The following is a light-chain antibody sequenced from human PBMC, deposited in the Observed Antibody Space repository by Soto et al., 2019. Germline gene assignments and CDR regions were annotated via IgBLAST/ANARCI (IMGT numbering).Light chain of an antibody. Sequence: EIVLTQPPGTLSLSPGERVTLSCRASQSVSSNYLAWYQQNPGQAPRLLIYGASSRATGIPDRFSGSGSGTDFTLTISRLEPEDFAVYYCQQYGSSRWTFGQGTKVDIK. J-gene: IGKJ1*01. CDR2: GAS. CDR1: QSVSSNY. CDR3: QQYGSSRWT. V-gene: IGKV3-20*01.